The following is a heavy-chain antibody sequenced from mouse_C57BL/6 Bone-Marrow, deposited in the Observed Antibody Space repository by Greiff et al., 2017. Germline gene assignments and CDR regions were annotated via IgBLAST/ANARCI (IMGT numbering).Heavy chain of an antibody. J-gene: IGHJ3*01. CDR3: ARYNDCETWFAY. Sequence: DVKLVESGGGLVQPGGSLSLSCAASGFTFTDYYMSWVRQPPGKALEWLGFIRNKANGYTTEYSASVKGRFTISRDDSQSILYLQMIALRAEDSATYFCARYNDCETWFAYWGQGTLVTVSA. CDR1: GFTFTDYY. V-gene: IGHV7-3*01. CDR2: IRNKANGYTT.